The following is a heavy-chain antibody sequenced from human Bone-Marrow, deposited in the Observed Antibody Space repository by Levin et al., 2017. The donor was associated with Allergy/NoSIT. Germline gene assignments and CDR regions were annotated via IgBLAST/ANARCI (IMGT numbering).Heavy chain of an antibody. V-gene: IGHV3-23*01. J-gene: IGHJ4*02. Sequence: LSLTCAASGFTFGSYAMSWVRQAPGKGLEWVSSISGSGGKTHYADSVKGRFTISRDNSRNTLYLEMNSLRAEDTAVYYCAKDRVVAAGNFDYWGQGTLVTVSS. D-gene: IGHD6-13*01. CDR2: ISGSGGKT. CDR1: GFTFGSYA. CDR3: AKDRVVAAGNFDY.